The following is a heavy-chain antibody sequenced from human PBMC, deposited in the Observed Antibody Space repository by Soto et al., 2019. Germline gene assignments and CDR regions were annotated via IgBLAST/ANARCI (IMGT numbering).Heavy chain of an antibody. Sequence: SETLSLTCSVSGGSISSGNYYWSWIRQLPGKGLEWIGYIYYGGSTSYNPSLKSRVTISIDTSKNQFSLKLSSVTAADTAVYYCARDPNTVFYTWGQGTLVTVSS. V-gene: IGHV4-31*03. J-gene: IGHJ5*02. CDR2: IYYGGST. D-gene: IGHD3-3*01. CDR1: GGSISSGNYY. CDR3: ARDPNTVFYT.